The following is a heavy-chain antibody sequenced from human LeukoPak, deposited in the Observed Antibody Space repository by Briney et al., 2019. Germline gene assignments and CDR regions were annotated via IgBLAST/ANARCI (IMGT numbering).Heavy chain of an antibody. Sequence: GLSLRLSCAASGFSFNTYSMNWVRQAPGKGLEWASSISSTSAHIFYADSVKGRFSISRDNAKNSLYLQMNSLRVEDTAVYYCTSRYCTTTNCYSFDNWGHGTLVTVS. CDR2: ISSTSAHI. D-gene: IGHD2-2*01. CDR3: TSRYCTTTNCYSFDN. J-gene: IGHJ3*02. CDR1: GFSFNTYS. V-gene: IGHV3-21*01.